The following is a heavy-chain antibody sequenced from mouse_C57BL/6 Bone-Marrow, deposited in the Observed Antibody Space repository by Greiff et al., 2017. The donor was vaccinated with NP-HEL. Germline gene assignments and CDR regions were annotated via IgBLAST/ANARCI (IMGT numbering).Heavy chain of an antibody. Sequence: QVQLQQSGPELVKPGASVKISCKASGYAFSSSWMNWVKQRPGKGLEWIGRIYPGDGDTNYNGKFKGKATLTADKSSSTAYMQLSSLTSEDSAVYFCASDYYDFFAYWGQGTLVTVSA. J-gene: IGHJ3*01. CDR1: GYAFSSSW. CDR2: IYPGDGDT. V-gene: IGHV1-82*01. CDR3: ASDYYDFFAY. D-gene: IGHD2-4*01.